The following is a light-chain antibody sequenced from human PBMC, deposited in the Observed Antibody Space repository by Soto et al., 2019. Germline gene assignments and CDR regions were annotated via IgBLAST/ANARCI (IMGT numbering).Light chain of an antibody. CDR1: SSDVGTYDL. V-gene: IGLV2-23*01. Sequence: QAVVTQPASVSGSPGQSSTSSCTGSSSDVGTYDLVSWYQHHPGAAPKLMIYEATRRTSGISNRFSGSKSGNTASRTISGLQAEDEADYYCCSFAGSNSWVFGGGTTLTVL. J-gene: IGLJ3*02. CDR3: CSFAGSNSWV. CDR2: EAT.